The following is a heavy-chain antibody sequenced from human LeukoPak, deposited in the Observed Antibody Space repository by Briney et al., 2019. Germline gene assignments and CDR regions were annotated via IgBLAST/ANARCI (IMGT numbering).Heavy chain of an antibody. CDR1: GFTVSSNY. CDR3: ARDRVSLFES. Sequence: GGSLRLPCAASGFTVSSNYMSGARHARREGLEWGSVIYSGGSTYHADSVKGRFTISRDNSKNTLYLQMNSLRAEGTTVYYCARDRVSLFESWGKGTLVTVSS. V-gene: IGHV3-53*05. J-gene: IGHJ4*02. CDR2: IYSGGST.